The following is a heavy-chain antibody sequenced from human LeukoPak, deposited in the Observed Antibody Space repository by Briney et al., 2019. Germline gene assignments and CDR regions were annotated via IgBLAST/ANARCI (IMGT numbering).Heavy chain of an antibody. CDR2: IDTDGSST. Sequence: GGSLRLSCAASGFTFSSYWMHWVRQGPGKGLVWVSRIDTDGSSTIYADSVKGRFTISRDNAKNTVYLQMNSLRAEDTAVYYCARDDTYSSSWYWFDPWGQGTLVTVSS. J-gene: IGHJ5*02. CDR1: GFTFSSYW. CDR3: ARDDTYSSSWYWFDP. V-gene: IGHV3-74*01. D-gene: IGHD6-13*01.